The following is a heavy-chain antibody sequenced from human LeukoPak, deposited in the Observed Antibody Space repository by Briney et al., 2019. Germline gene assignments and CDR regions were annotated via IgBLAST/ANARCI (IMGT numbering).Heavy chain of an antibody. V-gene: IGHV3-48*02. CDR3: ARNHYYGTGILAI. J-gene: IGHJ4*02. CDR1: GFTFNRYS. Sequence: GGSLRLSCAASGFTFNRYSMNWVRQAPGKGLEWISYISSSSGTIYYADSVKGRFTISRDNAKNSLYLQMNSLRDEDTAVYYCARNHYYGTGILAIWGRGTLVTVSS. D-gene: IGHD3-10*01. CDR2: ISSSSGTI.